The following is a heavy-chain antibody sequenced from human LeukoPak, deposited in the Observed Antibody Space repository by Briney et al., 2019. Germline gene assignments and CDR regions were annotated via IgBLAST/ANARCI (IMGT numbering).Heavy chain of an antibody. CDR2: ISYDGSNK. Sequence: GGSLRLSCAASGFTFSSYGMHWVRQAPGKGLEWVAVISYDGSNKYYADSVKGRFTISRDNSKNTLYLQMNSLRAEDTAVYYCAKAQGNGGGYFDYWGQGTLVTVSS. CDR1: GFTFSSYG. CDR3: AKAQGNGGGYFDY. V-gene: IGHV3-30*18. D-gene: IGHD1-1*01. J-gene: IGHJ4*02.